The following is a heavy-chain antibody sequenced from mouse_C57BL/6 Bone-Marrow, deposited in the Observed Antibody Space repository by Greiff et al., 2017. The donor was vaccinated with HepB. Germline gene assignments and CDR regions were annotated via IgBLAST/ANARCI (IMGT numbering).Heavy chain of an antibody. V-gene: IGHV1-81*01. D-gene: IGHD2-5*01. J-gene: IGHJ3*01. Sequence: QVQLQQSGAELARPGASVKLSCKASGYTFTSYGISWVKQRTGQGLEGIGEIYPRSGNTYYNEKFKGKATLTADKSSSTAYMELRSLTSEDSAVYFCARVGDYSNFAWFAYWGQGTLVTVSA. CDR3: ARVGDYSNFAWFAY. CDR2: IYPRSGNT. CDR1: GYTFTSYG.